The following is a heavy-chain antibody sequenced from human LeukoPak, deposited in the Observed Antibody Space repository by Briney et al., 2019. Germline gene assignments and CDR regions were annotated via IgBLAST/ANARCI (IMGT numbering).Heavy chain of an antibody. CDR2: IIPIFGTA. D-gene: IGHD3-22*01. J-gene: IGHJ4*02. V-gene: IGHV1-69*13. Sequence: ASVKVSCKASGGTFSSYAISWVRQAPGQGLEWMGGIIPIFGTANYAQKFQGRVTITADESTSTAYMELRSLRSDDTAVYYCARADYYDSSGYFDYWGQGTLVTVSS. CDR1: GGTFSSYA. CDR3: ARADYYDSSGYFDY.